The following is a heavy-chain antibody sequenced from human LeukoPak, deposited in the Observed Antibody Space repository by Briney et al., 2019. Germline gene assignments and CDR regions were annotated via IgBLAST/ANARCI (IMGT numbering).Heavy chain of an antibody. V-gene: IGHV3-33*01. CDR2: IWYDGSNK. CDR1: GFTFSSYG. J-gene: IGHJ4*02. CDR3: ARERGYYDSSGYLDY. D-gene: IGHD3-22*01. Sequence: GRSLRLSCAASGFTFSSYGMHWVRQAPGKGLEWVAVIWYDGSNKYYADSVKGRFTISRDNSKNTLYLQMNSLRAEDTAVYYCARERGYYDSSGYLDYWGQGTLVTVSS.